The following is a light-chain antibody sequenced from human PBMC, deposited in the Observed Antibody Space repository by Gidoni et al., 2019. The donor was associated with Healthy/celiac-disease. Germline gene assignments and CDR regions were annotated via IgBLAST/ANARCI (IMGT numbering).Light chain of an antibody. CDR2: AAS. CDR3: QQSYSTLWT. J-gene: IGKJ1*01. CDR1: QSSSSY. V-gene: IGKV1-39*01. Sequence: IQMTQSPSSLSASVGDRVTITCRASQSSSSYLNWYQQKPGKAPKLLIYAASSLQSGVPSRCSGSGSGTEFTLTNSSLQPEDFATYYWQQSYSTLWTFGQGTKVEIK.